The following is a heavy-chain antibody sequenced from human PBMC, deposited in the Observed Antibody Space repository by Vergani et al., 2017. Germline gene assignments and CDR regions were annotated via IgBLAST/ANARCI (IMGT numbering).Heavy chain of an antibody. CDR2: ISWNSGAV. D-gene: IGHD5/OR15-5a*01. CDR1: GITFWKFG. Sequence: EVDLVESGGGLAQLGGSLRLSCEASGITFWKFGMHWVRQGPGKGLEWVSGISWNSGAVDYADSVRGRFTISRDNGKNSLFLEMNSLRFEDTSVYFCTKGSVYDHDSAGHGYDPYTGFDLWGQGTLVTVSS. V-gene: IGHV3-9*01. J-gene: IGHJ3*01. CDR3: TKGSVYDHDSAGHGYDPYTGFDL.